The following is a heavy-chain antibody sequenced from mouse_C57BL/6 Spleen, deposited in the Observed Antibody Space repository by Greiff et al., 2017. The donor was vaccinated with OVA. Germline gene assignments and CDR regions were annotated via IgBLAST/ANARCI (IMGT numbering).Heavy chain of an antibody. CDR3: VRQSNYYFDY. D-gene: IGHD2-5*01. Sequence: EVKLMESGGGLVQPKGSLKLSCAASGFSFNTYAMNWVRQAPGKGLEWVARIRSKSNNYATYYADSVKDRFTISRDDSESMLYLQMNNFKTEDAAMYYCVRQSNYYFDYWGQGTTLTVSS. CDR1: GFSFNTYA. V-gene: IGHV10-1*01. CDR2: IRSKSNNYAT. J-gene: IGHJ2*01.